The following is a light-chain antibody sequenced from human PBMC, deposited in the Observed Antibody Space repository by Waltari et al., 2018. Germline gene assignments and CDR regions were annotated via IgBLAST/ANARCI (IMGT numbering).Light chain of an antibody. V-gene: IGLV3-1*01. CDR2: QDN. CDR3: QAWDSNTAGGV. Sequence: SYELTQPPSVSVSPGQTASITCSGDKLGEKYACWYQQKPGQSPVLVIYQDNKRPSGNPERFSGSNSGNTVTLTISGTQALDEADYYCQAWDSNTAGGVFGGGTKLTVL. CDR1: KLGEKY. J-gene: IGLJ2*01.